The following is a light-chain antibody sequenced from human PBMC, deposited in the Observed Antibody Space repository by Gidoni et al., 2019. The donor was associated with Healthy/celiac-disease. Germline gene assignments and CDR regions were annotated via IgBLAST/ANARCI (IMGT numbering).Light chain of an antibody. CDR2: GKN. Sequence: SSELTQDPAVSVALGQTVRITCQGDSLRSYYASWYQQKPGQAPVLFIYGKNNRPSGIPDRFSGSSSGNTASLTITGAQAEDEADYYCNSRDSSVKRVFGGGTKLTVL. V-gene: IGLV3-19*01. J-gene: IGLJ3*02. CDR1: SLRSYY. CDR3: NSRDSSVKRV.